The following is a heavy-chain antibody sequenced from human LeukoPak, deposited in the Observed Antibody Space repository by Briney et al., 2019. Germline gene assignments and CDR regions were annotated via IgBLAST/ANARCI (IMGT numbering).Heavy chain of an antibody. J-gene: IGHJ6*03. CDR2: ISHSGST. CDR3: AREGSAAAGPYYYYMDV. D-gene: IGHD6-13*01. CDR1: GGSFSGYY. Sequence: SETLSLTCAVYGGSFSGYYWSWLRQPPGKGLEWIGEISHSGSTNYNPSLKSRVTISVDTSKNQFSLKLSSVTAADTAVYYCAREGSAAAGPYYYYMDVWGKGTTVTVSS. V-gene: IGHV4-34*01.